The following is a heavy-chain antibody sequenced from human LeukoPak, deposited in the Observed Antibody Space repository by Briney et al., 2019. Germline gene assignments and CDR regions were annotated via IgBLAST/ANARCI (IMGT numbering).Heavy chain of an antibody. D-gene: IGHD3-3*01. Sequence: SETLSLTCAVYGGSFSGYYWSWIRQPPGKGLEWIGEINHSGSTNYNPSLKSRVTISVDTSKNQFSLKLSSVTAADTAVYYCARAIRFLEWLLPSTFDYWGQGTLVTVSS. J-gene: IGHJ4*02. CDR1: GGSFSGYY. V-gene: IGHV4-34*01. CDR2: INHSGST. CDR3: ARAIRFLEWLLPSTFDY.